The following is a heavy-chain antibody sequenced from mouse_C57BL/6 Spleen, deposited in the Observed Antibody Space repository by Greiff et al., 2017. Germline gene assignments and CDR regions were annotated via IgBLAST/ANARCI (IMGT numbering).Heavy chain of an antibody. CDR3: ARRGYSSGYLHYYAMDY. CDR2: LDPEAGET. J-gene: IGHJ4*01. D-gene: IGHD3-2*02. CDR1: GFNIKDYY. V-gene: IGHV14-2*01. Sequence: EVQLQQSGAELVKPGASVKLSCTASGFNIKDYYMHWVKQRTEQGLEWIGRLDPEAGETKYAPKFQGKATITAGTSSNTAYLQLSSLTSEDTAVYYCARRGYSSGYLHYYAMDYWGQGTSVTVSS.